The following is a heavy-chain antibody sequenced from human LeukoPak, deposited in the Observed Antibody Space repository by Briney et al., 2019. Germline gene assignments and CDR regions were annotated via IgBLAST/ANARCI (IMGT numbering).Heavy chain of an antibody. CDR2: ISSNGGTT. V-gene: IGHV3-64D*06. J-gene: IGHJ4*02. CDR1: GFTFNSYT. D-gene: IGHD6-13*01. Sequence: PGGTLRLSCAASGFTFNSYTMHWVRQAPGKGLEYVSYISSNGGTTYYADSVKGRFTISRDNSKNTLYLQMNSLRAEDTAVYYCVKAKDSSSKGSAFDNWGQGTLVTVSS. CDR3: VKAKDSSSKGSAFDN.